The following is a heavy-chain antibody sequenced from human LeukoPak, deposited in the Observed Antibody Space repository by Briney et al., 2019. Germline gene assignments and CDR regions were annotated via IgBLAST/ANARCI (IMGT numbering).Heavy chain of an antibody. CDR1: GFTFNTYE. CDR3: ARDYYGSGSYPLFDY. D-gene: IGHD3-10*01. CDR2: ISSSGSTI. V-gene: IGHV3-48*03. Sequence: GGSLRLSCAASGFTFNTYEINWVRQAPGKGLEWVSYISSSGSTIYYADSVKGRFTISRDNAKNSLYLQMNSLRAEDTAVYYCARDYYGSGSYPLFDYWGQGTLVTVSS. J-gene: IGHJ4*02.